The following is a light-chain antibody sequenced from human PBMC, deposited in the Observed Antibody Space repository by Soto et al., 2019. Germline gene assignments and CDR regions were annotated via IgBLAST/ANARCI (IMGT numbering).Light chain of an antibody. CDR3: QQPSNWPPS. CDR2: DAS. Sequence: EIVLTQSPATLSLSPGERATLSCRASQSVSSYLAWYQQKPGQAPRLLIYDASNRATGIPARFSGSGSGTDFTLTISSLAPEDYAVYYCQQPSNWPPSFGPGTKVDIK. V-gene: IGKV3-11*01. CDR1: QSVSSY. J-gene: IGKJ3*01.